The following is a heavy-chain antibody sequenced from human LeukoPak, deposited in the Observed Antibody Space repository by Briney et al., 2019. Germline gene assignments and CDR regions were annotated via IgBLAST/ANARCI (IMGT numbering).Heavy chain of an antibody. V-gene: IGHV3-23*01. D-gene: IGHD3-9*01. Sequence: PGGSLRLSCAASGFTFSGYAMYWVRQAPGKGLEWVSSIEASGGATYYADSVKGRFTISRDNSKNTLYLQMNSLRAEDTAVYYCAKDRDLFDWLSTAGFDWGQGTLVTVSS. CDR2: IEASGGAT. CDR1: GFTFSGYA. J-gene: IGHJ4*02. CDR3: AKDRDLFDWLSTAGFD.